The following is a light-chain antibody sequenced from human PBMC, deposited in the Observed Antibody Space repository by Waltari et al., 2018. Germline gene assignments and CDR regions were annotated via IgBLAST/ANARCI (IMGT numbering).Light chain of an antibody. CDR1: YSIYNF. CDR3: QQYDRYSAWT. Sequence: IQMTQSPSSLSASVGDRVTITCRSSYSIYNFLNWYQQKPGKAPKVLIYGASTLQSGVPSRFSGSGSGTDFTLTISSLQPEDFATYYCQQYDRYSAWTFGQGTKVEIK. CDR2: GAS. J-gene: IGKJ1*01. V-gene: IGKV1-39*01.